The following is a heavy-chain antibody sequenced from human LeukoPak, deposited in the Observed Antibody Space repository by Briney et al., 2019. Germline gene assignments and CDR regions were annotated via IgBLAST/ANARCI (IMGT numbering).Heavy chain of an antibody. CDR1: GYSISIGYF. J-gene: IGHJ4*02. CDR2: IYHSGST. Sequence: PSETLSLTCAVSGYSISIGYFWAWIRQPPGKGLEWIGNIYHSGSTYYNPSLESRVTISVDTSKNQFSLKLSSVTAADTAVYYCARYYYDSSGYYWGNFDYWGQGTLVTVSS. CDR3: ARYYYDSSGYYWGNFDY. D-gene: IGHD3-22*01. V-gene: IGHV4-38-2*01.